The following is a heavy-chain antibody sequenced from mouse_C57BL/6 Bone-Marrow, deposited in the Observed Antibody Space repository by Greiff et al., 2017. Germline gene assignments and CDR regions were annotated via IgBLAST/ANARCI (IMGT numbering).Heavy chain of an antibody. CDR3: ARLLRGFAY. D-gene: IGHD1-1*01. J-gene: IGHJ3*01. V-gene: IGHV1-82*01. Sequence: LQESGPELVKPGASVKISCKASGYAFSSSWMNWVKQRPGKGLEWIGRIYPGDGDTNYNGKFKGKATLTADKSSSTAYMQLSSLTSEDSAVYFCARLLRGFAYWGQGTLVTVSA. CDR2: IYPGDGDT. CDR1: GYAFSSSW.